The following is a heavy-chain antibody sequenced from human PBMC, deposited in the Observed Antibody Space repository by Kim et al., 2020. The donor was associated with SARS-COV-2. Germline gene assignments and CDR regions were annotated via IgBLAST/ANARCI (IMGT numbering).Heavy chain of an antibody. CDR3: SGYPYGDYGGGWLQLGGYYYGMDV. CDR2: INPSGGST. D-gene: IGHD4-17*01. CDR1: GYTFTSYY. Sequence: ASVKVSCKASGYTFTSYYMHWVRQAPGQGLEWLGIINPSGGSTSYAQKFQGRVTMTRDTSTSTVYMELSSLRSEDTAVYYCSGYPYGDYGGGWLQLGGYYYGMDVWGQGTTVTVSS. J-gene: IGHJ6*02. V-gene: IGHV1-46*01.